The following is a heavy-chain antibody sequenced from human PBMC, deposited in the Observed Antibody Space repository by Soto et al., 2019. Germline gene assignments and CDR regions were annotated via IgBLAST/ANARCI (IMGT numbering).Heavy chain of an antibody. CDR3: ASTYYYGSGSYYNVNYYGMEV. J-gene: IGHJ6*02. CDR1: GGSISSSSYY. D-gene: IGHD3-10*01. Sequence: TSQTLSLPCTVSGGSISSSSYYCGWIRQPPGKGLEWIGSIYYSGSTYYNPSLKSRVTISVDTSKNQFSLKLSSVTAADTAVYYCASTYYYGSGSYYNVNYYGMEVWGQGTTVTVYS. CDR2: IYYSGST. V-gene: IGHV4-39*01.